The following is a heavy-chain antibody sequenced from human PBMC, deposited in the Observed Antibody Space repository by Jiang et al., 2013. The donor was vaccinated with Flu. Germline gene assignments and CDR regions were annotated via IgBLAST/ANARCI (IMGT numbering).Heavy chain of an antibody. J-gene: IGHJ3*02. Sequence: LLKPSETLSLTCAVYGGSFSGYYWSWIRQPPGKGLEWIGEINHSGSTNYNPSLKSRVTISVDTSKNQFSLKLSSVTAADTAVYYCHYYDSSAGAFDIWGQGTMVTVSS. CDR3: HYYDSSAGAFDI. CDR2: INHSGST. V-gene: IGHV4-34*01. D-gene: IGHD3-22*01. CDR1: GGSFSGYY.